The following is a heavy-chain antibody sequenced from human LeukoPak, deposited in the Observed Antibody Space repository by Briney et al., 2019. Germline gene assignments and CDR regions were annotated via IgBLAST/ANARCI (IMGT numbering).Heavy chain of an antibody. D-gene: IGHD3-16*02. V-gene: IGHV3-30*03. Sequence: GRSLRLSCAASGFTFSNYGMHWVRQAPGKGLEWVAVISYDGSNKYYADSVKGRFTISRDNSKNTLYLQMNSLRAEDTAVYYCARAFLTYYDYVWGSYRYSLFDYWGQGTLVTVSS. CDR3: ARAFLTYYDYVWGSYRYSLFDY. J-gene: IGHJ4*02. CDR1: GFTFSNYG. CDR2: ISYDGSNK.